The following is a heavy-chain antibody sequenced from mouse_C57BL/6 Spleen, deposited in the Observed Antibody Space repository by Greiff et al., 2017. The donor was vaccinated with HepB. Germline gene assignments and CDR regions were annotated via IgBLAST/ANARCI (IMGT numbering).Heavy chain of an antibody. J-gene: IGHJ2*01. CDR1: GYTFTSYW. D-gene: IGHD1-1*01. Sequence: QVQLQQPGAELVRPGTSVKLSCKASGYTFTSYWMHWVKQRPGQGLEWIGVIDPSDSYTNYNQKFKGKATLTVDTSSSTAYMQLSSLTSEDSAVYYCARGTYGSSYGGYYFDYWGQGTTLTVSS. CDR3: ARGTYGSSYGGYYFDY. CDR2: IDPSDSYT. V-gene: IGHV1-59*01.